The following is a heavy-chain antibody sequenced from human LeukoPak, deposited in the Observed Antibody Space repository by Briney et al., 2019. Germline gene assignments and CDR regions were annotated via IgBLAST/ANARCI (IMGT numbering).Heavy chain of an antibody. CDR3: ARVWEIRSSSSAFVN. CDR1: GGSISSSNW. Sequence: PSGTLSLTCAVSGGSISSSNWWSWVRQPPGKGLEWIGEIYHSGSTNYNPSLKSRVTISVDKSKNQFSLKVSSVTAAHTAVYYCARVWEIRSSSSAFVNWGQGSLVTVSS. V-gene: IGHV4-4*02. CDR2: IYHSGST. J-gene: IGHJ4*02. D-gene: IGHD6-6*01.